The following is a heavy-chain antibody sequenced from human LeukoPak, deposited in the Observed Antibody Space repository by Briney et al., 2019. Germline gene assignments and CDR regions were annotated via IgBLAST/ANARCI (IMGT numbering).Heavy chain of an antibody. CDR3: VGWYPDAYDY. J-gene: IGHJ4*02. V-gene: IGHV5-10-1*01. Sequence: GESLKISCKGSGYSFTSYWISWVRQMPGKGLEWMGRIDPSDSYTNYSPSFQGHVTISADKSISTAYLQWSSLKASDTAMYYCVGWYPDAYDYWGQGTLVTVSS. D-gene: IGHD2-15*01. CDR2: IDPSDSYT. CDR1: GYSFTSYW.